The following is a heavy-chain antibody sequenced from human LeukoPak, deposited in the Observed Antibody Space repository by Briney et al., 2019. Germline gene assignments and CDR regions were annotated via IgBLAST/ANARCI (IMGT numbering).Heavy chain of an antibody. CDR2: ISSSSSYT. CDR3: ARGQADFDS. Sequence: GGSLRLSCAASGFTFSDFYMTWIRQAPGKGLEWVSYISSSSSYTNYANSVKGRFTISRDNAKISLYLQMNSLRAEDTAVYYCARGQADFDSWGQGTLVTVSS. J-gene: IGHJ4*02. V-gene: IGHV3-11*06. CDR1: GFTFSDFY.